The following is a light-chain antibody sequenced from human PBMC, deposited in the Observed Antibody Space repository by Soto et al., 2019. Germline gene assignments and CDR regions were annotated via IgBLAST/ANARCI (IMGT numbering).Light chain of an antibody. V-gene: IGKV3-11*01. Sequence: EVDLTHSPSTLSFAPGERATLSCRASQFLSSYLAWYQQKPGQPPRLLIYDTSNRATGIPARFSGSRSGTDFTLTISSLEPEDFGVYFCHQRNKFGQGTRLEIK. J-gene: IGKJ5*01. CDR3: HQRNK. CDR2: DTS. CDR1: QFLSSY.